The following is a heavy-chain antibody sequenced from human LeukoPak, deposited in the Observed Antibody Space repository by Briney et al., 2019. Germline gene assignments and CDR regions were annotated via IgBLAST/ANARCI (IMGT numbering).Heavy chain of an antibody. D-gene: IGHD6-19*01. Sequence: NPGGSLRLSCAASGFTFSTYAINWVRQASGKGLEWVSTISGSGGSTYYADSVKGRFTISRDNSENTLYLQMNSLRAEDTAVYYCAKDALRTSGWYYFDYWGQGTLVAVSS. CDR2: ISGSGGST. V-gene: IGHV3-23*01. CDR1: GFTFSTYA. J-gene: IGHJ4*02. CDR3: AKDALRTSGWYYFDY.